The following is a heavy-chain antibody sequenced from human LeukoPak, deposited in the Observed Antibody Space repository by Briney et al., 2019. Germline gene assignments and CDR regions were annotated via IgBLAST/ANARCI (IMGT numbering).Heavy chain of an antibody. CDR2: ISGSGGST. D-gene: IGHD1-1*01. V-gene: IGHV3-23*01. CDR1: GSTFSSYA. CDR3: AKDFELERRVSYFDY. Sequence: GGSLRLSCAASGSTFSSYAMSWVRQAPGKGLEWVSAISGSGGSTYYADSVKGRFTISRDNSKNTLYLQMNSLRAEDTAVYYCAKDFELERRVSYFDYWGQGTLVTVSS. J-gene: IGHJ4*02.